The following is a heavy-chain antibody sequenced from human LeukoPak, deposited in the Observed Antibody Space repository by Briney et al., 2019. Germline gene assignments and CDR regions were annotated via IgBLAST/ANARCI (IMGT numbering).Heavy chain of an antibody. CDR1: GGSFSSYY. J-gene: IGHJ5*02. CDR3: ARHRYGSGSYRPNWFDP. Sequence: SETLSLTCAVYGGSFSSYYWGWIRQPPGKGLEWIGSIYYSGSTYYNPSLKSRVTISVDTSKNQFSLKLSSVTAADTAVYYCARHRYGSGSYRPNWFDPWGQGTLVTVSS. D-gene: IGHD3-10*01. CDR2: IYYSGST. V-gene: IGHV4-39*01.